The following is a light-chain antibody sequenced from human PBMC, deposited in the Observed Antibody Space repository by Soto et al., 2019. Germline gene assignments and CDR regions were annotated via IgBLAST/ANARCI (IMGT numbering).Light chain of an antibody. J-gene: IGLJ1*01. V-gene: IGLV2-23*01. CDR2: EDN. Sequence: SAVSQPGSECRSPGQPYPIYCTGTSSDVGSYNLVSWYQQHPGKAPKLMIYEDNKRPSGVSNRFSVSKSGYTASLTISGLQAEDEADYYCCSYARTSTYVFGSGTKVTVL. CDR3: CSYARTSTYV. CDR1: SSDVGSYNL.